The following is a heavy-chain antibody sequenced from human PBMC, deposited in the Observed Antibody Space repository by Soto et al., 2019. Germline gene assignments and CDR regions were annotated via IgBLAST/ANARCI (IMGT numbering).Heavy chain of an antibody. CDR2: IFRSGTT. Sequence: SGTLSLTCGVSVGSLSGATYSWNWIRQPPGKGLEWIGYIFRSGTTSYNPSLKSRVTISIDVSKNQFSLSLRSLTAADTAVYYCARSPVFDYLDHETMAPVSS. J-gene: IGHJ4*01. CDR3: ARSPVFDY. CDR1: VGSLSGATYS. V-gene: IGHV4-30-2*01.